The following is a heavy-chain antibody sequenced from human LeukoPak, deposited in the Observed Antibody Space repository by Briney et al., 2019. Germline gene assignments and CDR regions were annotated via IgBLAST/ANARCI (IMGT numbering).Heavy chain of an antibody. J-gene: IGHJ5*02. CDR1: GGSISSYY. CDR2: IYTSGST. CDR3: AREEYSSSWYSGAWFDP. Sequence: SETLSLTCTVSGGSISSYYWSWIRQPAGKGLEWIGRIYTSGSTNYNPSLKSRVTMSVDTSKNQFSLKLSSVTAADTAVYYCAREEYSSSWYSGAWFDPWGQGTLVTVSS. D-gene: IGHD6-13*01. V-gene: IGHV4-4*07.